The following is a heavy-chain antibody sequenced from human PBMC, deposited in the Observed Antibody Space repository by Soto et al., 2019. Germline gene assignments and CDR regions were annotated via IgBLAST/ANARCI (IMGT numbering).Heavy chain of an antibody. CDR3: AKAYRTFWDYLDS. V-gene: IGHV3-30*18. J-gene: IGHJ4*01. CDR2: MSSDGSDK. D-gene: IGHD2-2*01. Sequence: QVQLVESGGGVVHPGRSLRLSCEVSGFTLNSYGMHWVRQAPGMGLEWVASMSSDGSDKHYADSVKGRFTISRDTSKNTRYLQMDSLRPEHTALYFCAKAYRTFWDYLDSGRHGTLVTASS. CDR1: GFTLNSYG.